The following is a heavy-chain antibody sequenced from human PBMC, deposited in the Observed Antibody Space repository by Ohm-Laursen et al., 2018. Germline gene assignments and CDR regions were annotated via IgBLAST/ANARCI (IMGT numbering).Heavy chain of an antibody. CDR3: ATRSCGGNGINSHYYYYGLHF. V-gene: IGHV1-69*01. CDR1: GSTLSDYS. CDR2: VIPIFDSA. J-gene: IGHJ6*02. Sequence: ESSVKVSCKVSGSTLSDYSISWVRQAPGQGLEWMGGVIPIFDSATYAQKFQGRLTITADGLVTTTFMELSSLRSEDTAVYYCATRSCGGNGINSHYYYYGLHFWGQGTTVTVSS. D-gene: IGHD2-21*01.